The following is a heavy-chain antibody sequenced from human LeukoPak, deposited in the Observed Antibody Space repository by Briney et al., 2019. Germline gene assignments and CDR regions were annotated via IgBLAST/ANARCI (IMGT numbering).Heavy chain of an antibody. CDR2: INPNSGGT. D-gene: IGHD6-13*01. Sequence: ASVKVSCKASGYTFTGYYMHWVRQAPGQGLEWMGWINPNSGGTNHAQKFQGRVTMTRDTSISTAYMELSRLRSDDTAVYYCAIPRAAAGIFDYWGQGTLVTVSS. CDR1: GYTFTGYY. J-gene: IGHJ4*02. CDR3: AIPRAAAGIFDY. V-gene: IGHV1-2*02.